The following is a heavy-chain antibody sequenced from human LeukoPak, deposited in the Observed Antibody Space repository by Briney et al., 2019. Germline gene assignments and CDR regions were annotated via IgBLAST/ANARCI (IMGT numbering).Heavy chain of an antibody. Sequence: PGGSLRLSCAASGFTFSSYAMSWVRQAPGKGLEWVSAISGSGGNTYYADSVKGRFTISRDNSKNTLYLQMNSLRAEDTAVYYCAKGTAMAFYYFDYWGQGTLVTVSS. D-gene: IGHD5-18*01. V-gene: IGHV3-23*01. CDR1: GFTFSSYA. CDR3: AKGTAMAFYYFDY. CDR2: ISGSGGNT. J-gene: IGHJ4*02.